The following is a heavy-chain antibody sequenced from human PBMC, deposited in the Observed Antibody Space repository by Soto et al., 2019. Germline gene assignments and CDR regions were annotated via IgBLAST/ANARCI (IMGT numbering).Heavy chain of an antibody. CDR1: SGSISSSNW. CDR3: ARDVATTNAGYYYYYMDV. CDR2: IYHSGST. Sequence: SETLSLTCAVSSGSISSSNWWSWVRQPPGKGLEWIGEIYHSGSTNYNPSLKSRVTISVDKSKNQFSLKLSSVTAADTAVYYCARDVATTNAGYYYYYMDVWGKGTTVTVSS. V-gene: IGHV4-4*02. D-gene: IGHD5-12*01. J-gene: IGHJ6*03.